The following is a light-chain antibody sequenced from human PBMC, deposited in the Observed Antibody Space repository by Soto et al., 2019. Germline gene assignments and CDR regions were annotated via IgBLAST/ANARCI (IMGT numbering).Light chain of an antibody. V-gene: IGKV3-11*01. Sequence: LTQSPAILSLSPGERATLSCTASQSVDTYIAWYQQRPGQPPRLLIHDTSHRASGVPARFRGSGSGTDFTLTITSLEPEDFADYFCQQRRNWVSFGPGTRL. CDR2: DTS. J-gene: IGKJ3*01. CDR3: QQRRNWVS. CDR1: QSVDTY.